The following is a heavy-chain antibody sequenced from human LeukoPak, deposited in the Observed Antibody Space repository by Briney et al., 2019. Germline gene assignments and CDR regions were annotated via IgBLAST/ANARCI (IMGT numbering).Heavy chain of an antibody. CDR1: GFTFSSYA. CDR2: ISYDGSNK. V-gene: IGHV3-30*04. CDR3: ARGGILDY. Sequence: GRSLRLSCAASGFTFSSYAMHWVRQAPGKGLEWVAVISYDGSNKYYADSVKGRFTISRDNSKNTLYLQMNSLRAEDTAVYYCARGGILDYWGQGTLVTVSS. J-gene: IGHJ4*02.